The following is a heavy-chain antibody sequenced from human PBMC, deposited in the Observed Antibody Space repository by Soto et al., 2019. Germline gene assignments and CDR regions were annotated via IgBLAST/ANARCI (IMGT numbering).Heavy chain of an antibody. J-gene: IGHJ6*02. V-gene: IGHV3-30*18. CDR2: ISYDGSNK. CDR1: GFTFSSYG. CDR3: AKAQNDYGDYAGWGSLDDYYGMDV. Sequence: PGGSLRLSCAASGFTFSSYGMHWVRQAPGKGLEWVAVISYDGSNKYYADSVKGRFTISRDNSKNTLYLQMNSLRAEDTAVYYWAKAQNDYGDYAGWGSLDDYYGMDVWGQGTTVTVSS. D-gene: IGHD4-17*01.